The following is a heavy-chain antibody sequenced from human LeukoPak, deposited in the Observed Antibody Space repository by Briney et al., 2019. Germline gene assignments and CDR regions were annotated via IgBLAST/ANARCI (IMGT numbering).Heavy chain of an antibody. D-gene: IGHD1-7*01. J-gene: IGHJ4*02. V-gene: IGHV3-66*01. CDR1: EFSVGSNY. CDR2: IYSGGST. CDR3: ARAHNWKYGSFDF. Sequence: GGSLRLSCAASEFSVGSNYMTWVRQAPGKGLEWVSLIYSGGSTYYADSVKGRFTISRDNSKNTLYLQMNSLRAEDTAVYYCARAHNWKYGSFDFWGQGALVTVSS.